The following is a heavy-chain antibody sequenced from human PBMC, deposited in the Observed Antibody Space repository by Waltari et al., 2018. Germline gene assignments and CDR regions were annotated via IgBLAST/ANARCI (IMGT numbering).Heavy chain of an antibody. V-gene: IGHV1-69*01. CDR3: STGKAAYAGMND. CDR2: IIPMFGTA. J-gene: IGHJ6*02. Sequence: QVVLEQSGSEVKKPGSSVKVSCKTSGGTFSSWVRQAPGQGLEWMGGIIPMFGTANYAQKFRGRVTITTDDSRNIVCMELSSLRSEDSAVYYCSTGKAAYAGMNDWGQGTTISVSS. D-gene: IGHD6-13*01. CDR1: GGTFSS.